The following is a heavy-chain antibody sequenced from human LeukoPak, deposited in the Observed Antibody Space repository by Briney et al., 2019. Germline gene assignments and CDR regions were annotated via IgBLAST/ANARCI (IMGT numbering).Heavy chain of an antibody. CDR2: IHSSSGSI. D-gene: IGHD3-10*01. V-gene: IGHV3-21*01. J-gene: IGHJ4*02. Sequence: GGSLRLSCAASGFNFTNYNMNWVRQAPGKGLEWVSSIHSSSGSIYYADSLKGRFTISRDNAKNSLYLQMNSLRVEDTAVYYCARAEGSGSSFDYWGQGTLVTVSS. CDR3: ARAEGSGSSFDY. CDR1: GFNFTNYN.